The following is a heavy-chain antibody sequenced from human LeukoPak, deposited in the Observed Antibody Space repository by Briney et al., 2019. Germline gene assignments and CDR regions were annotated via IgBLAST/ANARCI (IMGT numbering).Heavy chain of an antibody. CDR1: GYTFTSYD. CDR3: ARYAVVGATNWFDP. J-gene: IGHJ5*02. D-gene: IGHD2-15*01. CDR2: MDPNSGKT. Sequence: ASVKVSCKASGYTFTSYDINWVRQATGQGLEWVGWMDPNSGKTGYAQKFQGRVTMTRDTSISTAYMELSSLRSDDTAVYYCARYAVVGATNWFDPWGRGTLVTVSS. V-gene: IGHV1-8*01.